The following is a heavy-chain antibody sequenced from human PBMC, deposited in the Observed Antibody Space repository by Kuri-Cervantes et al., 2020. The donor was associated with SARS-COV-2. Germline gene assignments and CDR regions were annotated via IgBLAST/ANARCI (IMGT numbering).Heavy chain of an antibody. CDR3: ARDLTGTTSSYYYGMDV. Sequence: SVKVSCKASGGTFSSYAISWVRQAPGQGLEWMGGIIPIFGTANYAQKFQGRATITADESTSTAYMELSSLRSEDTAVYYCARDLTGTTSSYYYGMDVWGQGTTVTVSS. J-gene: IGHJ6*02. CDR1: GGTFSSYA. V-gene: IGHV1-69*13. D-gene: IGHD1-7*01. CDR2: IIPIFGTA.